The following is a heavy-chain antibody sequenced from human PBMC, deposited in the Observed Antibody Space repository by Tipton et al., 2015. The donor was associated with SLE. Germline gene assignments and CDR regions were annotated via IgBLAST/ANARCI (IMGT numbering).Heavy chain of an antibody. CDR1: GYTFTGYY. J-gene: IGHJ6*03. CDR3: ARGLRLLEWNYYNMDV. CDR2: INPNSGGT. V-gene: IGHV1-2*02. D-gene: IGHD3-3*01. Sequence: QSGAEVKKPGASVKVSCKVSGYTFTGYYIHWVRQAPGQGLEWMGWINPNSGGTNYAQKLQGRVAMTRDTSISTAYMELSRLRSDDTAVYYCARGLRLLEWNYYNMDVWGKGTTVTVSS.